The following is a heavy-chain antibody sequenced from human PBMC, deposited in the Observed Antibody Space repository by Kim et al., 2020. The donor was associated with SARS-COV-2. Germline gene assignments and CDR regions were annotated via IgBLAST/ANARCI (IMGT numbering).Heavy chain of an antibody. CDR2: MSYSGTT. V-gene: IGHV4-39*01. CDR3: AGFERGDIFTARDDY. CDR1: GGSISNRNYY. Sequence: SETLSLTCTVSGGSISNRNYYWGWIRQSPGKGLEWLGSMSYSGTTYYNPSLKSRVSIYVDTSKNQFSLKLTSVTAADTDIYYCAGFERGDIFTARDDYWGQGTLVTVSS. D-gene: IGHD3-9*01. J-gene: IGHJ4*02.